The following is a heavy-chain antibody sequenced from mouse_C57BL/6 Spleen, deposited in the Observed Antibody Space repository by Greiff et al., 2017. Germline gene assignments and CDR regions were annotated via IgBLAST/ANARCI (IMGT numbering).Heavy chain of an antibody. V-gene: IGHV1-50*01. Sequence: VQLQQPGAELVKPGASVKLSCKASGYTFTSYWMQWVKQRPGQGLEWIGEIDPSDSYTNYNQKFKGKATLTVDPSSSTAYMQLSSLTSEDSAVYYCASRAGYDNFDYWGQGTTLTVSS. CDR3: ASRAGYDNFDY. CDR2: IDPSDSYT. CDR1: GYTFTSYW. J-gene: IGHJ2*01. D-gene: IGHD2-2*01.